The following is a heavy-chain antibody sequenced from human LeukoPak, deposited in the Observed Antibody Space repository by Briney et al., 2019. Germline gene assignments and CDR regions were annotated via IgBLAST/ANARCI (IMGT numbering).Heavy chain of an antibody. V-gene: IGHV3-30-3*02. Sequence: GGSLRLSCAASGFTFSSYAMHWVRQAPGKGLEWVAVISYDGSNKYYADSVKGRFTISRDNSKNTLYLQMNSLRAEDTAVYYCAKRPWLEYYFDYWGQGTLVTVSS. CDR3: AKRPWLEYYFDY. J-gene: IGHJ4*02. CDR2: ISYDGSNK. D-gene: IGHD6-19*01. CDR1: GFTFSSYA.